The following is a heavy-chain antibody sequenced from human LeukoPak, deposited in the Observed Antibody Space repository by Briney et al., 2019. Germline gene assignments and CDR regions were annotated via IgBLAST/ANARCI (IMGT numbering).Heavy chain of an antibody. CDR2: IKQDGSEK. CDR3: AELGITMIGGV. D-gene: IGHD3-10*02. V-gene: IGHV3-7*01. Sequence: GGSLRLSCAASGFTFSSYSMNWVRQAPGKGLEWVANIKQDGSEKYYVDSVKGRFTISRDNAKNSLYLQMNSLRAEDTAVYYCAELGITMIGGVWGKGTTVTISS. J-gene: IGHJ6*04. CDR1: GFTFSSYS.